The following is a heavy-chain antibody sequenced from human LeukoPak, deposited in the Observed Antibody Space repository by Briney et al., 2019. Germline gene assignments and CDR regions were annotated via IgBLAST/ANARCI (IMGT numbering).Heavy chain of an antibody. CDR3: ARAPGSYRHSDH. CDR2: FNPNNGGT. D-gene: IGHD3-16*02. Sequence: ASVKVSCKSSGYSFADYYIHWVRQAPGQGLEWMGWFNPNNGGTYFAQRFQGRITMTGDTSISTAYMELTSLTSDDTAFYYCARAPGSYRHSDHWGQGPLVTVSP. V-gene: IGHV1-2*02. CDR1: GYSFADYY. J-gene: IGHJ4*02.